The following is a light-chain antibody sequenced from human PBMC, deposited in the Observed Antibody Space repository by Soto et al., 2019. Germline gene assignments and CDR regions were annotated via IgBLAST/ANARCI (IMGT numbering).Light chain of an antibody. CDR2: GAS. J-gene: IGKJ1*01. CDR1: QSLSSN. V-gene: IGKV3-11*01. Sequence: VLTQSPATLSVSPGERAAVSCRASQSLSSNLAWYQQKPGQAPRLLIIGASDRVTGIPARFSGSGSGTDFTLTISSLEPEDFAVYYCQQRSNWPPTFGQGTKVDIK. CDR3: QQRSNWPPT.